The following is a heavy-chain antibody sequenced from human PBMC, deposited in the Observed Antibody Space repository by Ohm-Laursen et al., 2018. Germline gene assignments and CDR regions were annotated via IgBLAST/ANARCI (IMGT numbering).Heavy chain of an antibody. V-gene: IGHV1-69*13. D-gene: IGHD3-10*01. CDR3: ERDGLSRGPIDY. Sequence: SVKVSCKASGGTFSSYAISWVRQAPGQGLEWMGGIIPIFGTANYAQKFQGRVTITADESTSTAYMELSSLRSDDTAVYYCERDGLSRGPIDYWGQGTLVTVSS. CDR1: GGTFSSYA. CDR2: IIPIFGTA. J-gene: IGHJ4*02.